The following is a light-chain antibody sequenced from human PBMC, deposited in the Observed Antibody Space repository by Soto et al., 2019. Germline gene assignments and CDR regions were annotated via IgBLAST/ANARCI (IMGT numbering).Light chain of an antibody. V-gene: IGLV2-14*01. Sequence: QSALTPPASVSGSPGQSITISCTGTSSDVGGYNYVSWYRQHPGKAPKLMIYDVSNRPSGVSNRFSGSKSGNTASLTISGLQAEDEADYYCSSYTSSSTPVVFGGGTKLTVL. CDR2: DVS. CDR3: SSYTSSSTPVV. CDR1: SSDVGGYNY. J-gene: IGLJ2*01.